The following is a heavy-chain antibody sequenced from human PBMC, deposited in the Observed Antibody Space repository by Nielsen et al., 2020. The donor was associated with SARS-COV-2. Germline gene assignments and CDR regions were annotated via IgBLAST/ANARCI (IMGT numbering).Heavy chain of an antibody. Sequence: LSLTCAASGFTFSSTFWMNWVRQAPGKGLVWVSRINNDGSGMDYADSVKGRFTISRDNAKNTLYLQMNRLGADDTAVYYCARVPTYYDSTGGFDYWGQGALVTVSS. D-gene: IGHD3-22*01. CDR1: GFTFSSTFW. CDR2: INNDGSGM. CDR3: ARVPTYYDSTGGFDY. J-gene: IGHJ4*02. V-gene: IGHV3-74*01.